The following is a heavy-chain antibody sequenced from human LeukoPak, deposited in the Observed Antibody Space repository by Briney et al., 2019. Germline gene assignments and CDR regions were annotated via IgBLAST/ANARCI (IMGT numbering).Heavy chain of an antibody. J-gene: IGHJ4*02. CDR2: IIPIFGTA. V-gene: IGHV1-69*05. D-gene: IGHD6-6*01. Sequence: ASVKVSYKASGGTFSSYAISWVRQAPGQGLEWMGRIIPIFGTANYAQKFQGRVTITTDESTSTAYMELSSLRSEDTAVYYCARDRSYPLAARLDYWGQGTLVTVSS. CDR1: GGTFSSYA. CDR3: ARDRSYPLAARLDY.